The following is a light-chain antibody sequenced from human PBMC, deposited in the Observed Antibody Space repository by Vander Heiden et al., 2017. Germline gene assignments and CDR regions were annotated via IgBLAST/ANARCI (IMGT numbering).Light chain of an antibody. CDR3: QQDGSSPWT. CDR1: QSVSSNY. Sequence: EIVLTQSPGSLSLSPGERATLSCRASQSVSSNYLAWYQQRPGQAPRLLIYGASTRATGIPDRFSGSGSGTDFTLSISRVEPEDSAVYSCQQDGSSPWTFGQGTKVEIK. J-gene: IGKJ1*01. CDR2: GAS. V-gene: IGKV3-20*01.